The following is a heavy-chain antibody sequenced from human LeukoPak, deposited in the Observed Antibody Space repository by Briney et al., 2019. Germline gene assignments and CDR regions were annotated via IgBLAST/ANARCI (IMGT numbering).Heavy chain of an antibody. CDR1: GFTFADYA. Sequence: GGSLRLSCTASGFTFADYAMSWVRQAPGKGLEWVGFIRSNAYGGTTEYAASVQGRFTISRHDSTSIAYLQMNSLKTADTAVYYCARVRGIEEFDCWGQGTLVTVSS. CDR2: IRSNAYGGTT. CDR3: ARVRGIEEFDC. D-gene: IGHD3-10*01. V-gene: IGHV3-49*04. J-gene: IGHJ4*02.